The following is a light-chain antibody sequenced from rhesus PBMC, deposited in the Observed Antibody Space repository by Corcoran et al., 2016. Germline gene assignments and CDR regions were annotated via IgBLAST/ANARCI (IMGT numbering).Light chain of an antibody. CDR2: SAY. J-gene: IGKJ1*01. Sequence: EIVMTQSPATLSLSPGETATLSCRASQSVGSYLAWYQQKPGQVPNLLVYSAYFRATGIPDRFRGSGSRTDVPLTISSLEPEDVGVYHCQQYNDLLPTFGQGTKVEIK. V-gene: IGKV3-40*03. CDR1: QSVGSY. CDR3: QQYNDLLPT.